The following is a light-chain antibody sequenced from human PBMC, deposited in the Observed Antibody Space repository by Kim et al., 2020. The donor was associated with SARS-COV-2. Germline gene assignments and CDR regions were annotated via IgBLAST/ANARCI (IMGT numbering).Light chain of an antibody. CDR2: KDS. CDR3: QSADSSGTYHVV. V-gene: IGLV3-25*03. J-gene: IGLJ2*01. Sequence: SYELTQPPSVSVSPGQTARITCSGDALPKQYVYWYQQKPGQAPVLVIYKDSERPSGIPERFSCSSSGTTVTLTISGVQAEAEADYYCQSADSSGTYHVV. CDR1: ALPKQY.